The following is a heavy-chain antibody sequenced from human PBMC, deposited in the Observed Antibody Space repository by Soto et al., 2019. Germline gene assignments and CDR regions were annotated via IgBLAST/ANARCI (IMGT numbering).Heavy chain of an antibody. V-gene: IGHV3-74*01. CDR1: GFTFTNYW. Sequence: EVQLVESGGGLVQPGGSLRLSCAASGFTFTNYWMHWVRQVPGKGPEWVSRIKSDETTTDYADSVKGRFTISRDNAKNTVYLQMSSLRAEDTAVYYCARGLYLAYGQDYWSQGILVTVSP. J-gene: IGHJ4*02. CDR2: IKSDETTT. CDR3: ARGLYLAYGQDY. D-gene: IGHD4-17*01.